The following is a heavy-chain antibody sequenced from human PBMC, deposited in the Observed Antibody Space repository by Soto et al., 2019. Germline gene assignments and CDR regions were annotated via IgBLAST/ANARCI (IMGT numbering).Heavy chain of an antibody. V-gene: IGHV6-1*01. CDR1: GDSVSSNSAA. CDR2: TYYRSKWYN. D-gene: IGHD3-10*01. Sequence: PSQTLSLTCAISGDSVSSNSAAWNWIRQSPSRGLEWLGRTYYRSKWYNDYAVSVKSRITINPDTSKNQFSLQLNSVTAADTAVYYCARDRGETMVRGVGFFYPWGQGTLVTVS. CDR3: ARDRGETMVRGVGFFYP. J-gene: IGHJ5*02.